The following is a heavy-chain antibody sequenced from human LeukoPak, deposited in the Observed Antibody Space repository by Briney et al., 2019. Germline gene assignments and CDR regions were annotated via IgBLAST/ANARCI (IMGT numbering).Heavy chain of an antibody. CDR3: ARLWFGELWNWFDP. D-gene: IGHD3-10*01. Sequence: SETLSLTCTDSGGSISSYYWSWIRQPPGKGLEWIGYIYYSGSTNYNPSLKSRVTISVDTSKNQCSLKLSSVTAADTAVYYCARLWFGELWNWFDPWGQGTLVTVSS. J-gene: IGHJ5*02. V-gene: IGHV4-59*01. CDR2: IYYSGST. CDR1: GGSISSYY.